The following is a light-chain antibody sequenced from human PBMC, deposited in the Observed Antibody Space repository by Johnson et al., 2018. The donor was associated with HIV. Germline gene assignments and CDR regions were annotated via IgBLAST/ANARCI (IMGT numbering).Light chain of an antibody. CDR2: DNN. Sequence: QSVLTQPPSVSAAPGQKVTISCSGSSSNIANNYVSWYQQLPGTAPKLLIYDNNKRPSGIPDRFSGSKSGTSATLGVTGLQTGDEADYYCDTWDSSLSAYVSGTGTKVTVL. J-gene: IGLJ1*01. CDR3: DTWDSSLSAYV. CDR1: SSNIANNY. V-gene: IGLV1-51*01.